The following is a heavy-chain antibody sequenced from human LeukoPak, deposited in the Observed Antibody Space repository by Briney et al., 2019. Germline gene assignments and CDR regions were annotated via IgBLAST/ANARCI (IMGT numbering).Heavy chain of an antibody. Sequence: GGSLRLSCAASGFTFSNYAMSWVRQAPGKGLEWASSISGSGGDTYYADSMEGRFSISRDNSKNTLYLQITSLRAEDTAVYYCAKGRSGTYYLHDYWGQGTLVTVSS. J-gene: IGHJ4*02. V-gene: IGHV3-23*01. CDR1: GFTFSNYA. CDR3: AKGRSGTYYLHDY. CDR2: ISGSGGDT. D-gene: IGHD3-10*01.